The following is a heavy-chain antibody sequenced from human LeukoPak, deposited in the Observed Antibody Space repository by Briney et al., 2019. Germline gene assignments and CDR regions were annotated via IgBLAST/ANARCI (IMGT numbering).Heavy chain of an antibody. J-gene: IGHJ5*02. CDR3: ARVLGYCTNGVCYKNWFDP. CDR1: GGSISSYY. CDR2: IYYSGST. Sequence: SETLSLTCTVSGGSISSYYWSWIRQPPGKGLEWIGHIYYSGSTNYNPSLKSRVTISVDTSKNQFSLKLSSVTAADTAVYYCARVLGYCTNGVCYKNWFDPWGQGTLVTVSS. V-gene: IGHV4-59*08. D-gene: IGHD2-8*01.